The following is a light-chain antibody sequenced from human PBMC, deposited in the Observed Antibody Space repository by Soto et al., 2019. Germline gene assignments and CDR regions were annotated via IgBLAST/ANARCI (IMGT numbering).Light chain of an antibody. V-gene: IGKV3-15*01. CDR2: GAS. CDR3: RQYNNWPPPLT. J-gene: IGKJ4*02. CDR1: QSVSSN. Sequence: EIVMTQSPATLSVSPGERATLSCRASQSVSSNLAWYQQKPGQAPRLLIYGASTRATGIPARFSGSGSGTEFTLTISSVQSEDFAVYYCRQYNNWPPPLTFGGGTKVGLK.